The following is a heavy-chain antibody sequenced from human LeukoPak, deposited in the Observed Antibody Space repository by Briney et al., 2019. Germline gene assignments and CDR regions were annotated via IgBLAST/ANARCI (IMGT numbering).Heavy chain of an antibody. CDR2: IYSSGST. CDR1: GAFIISSNYY. CDR3: TRRTYRADFDY. Sequence: SEALSLTCNVSGAFIISSNYYWAWIRQPPGKGLEWIGNIYSSGSTQYTPSLKSRVTISADMSKNQFFLKLTSATAADTAVYYCTRRTYRADFDYWGQGSLVTVSS. D-gene: IGHD3-16*02. J-gene: IGHJ4*02. V-gene: IGHV4-39*01.